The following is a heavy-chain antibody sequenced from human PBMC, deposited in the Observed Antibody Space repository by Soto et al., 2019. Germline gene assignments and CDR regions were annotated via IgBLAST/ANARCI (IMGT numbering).Heavy chain of an antibody. D-gene: IGHD6-19*01. CDR2: INPSGGST. CDR3: AADEVAGGFDY. CDR1: GYTFTSYY. V-gene: IGHV1-46*01. J-gene: IGHJ4*02. Sequence: QVQLVQSGAEVKKPGASVKVACKASGYTFTSYYMHWLRQAPGQGLVWMGIINPSGGSTSYAQKFKGRVTMTRDTTTSTVYMELSSLRSEDTAVYYCAADEVAGGFDYWGQGTLVTVSS.